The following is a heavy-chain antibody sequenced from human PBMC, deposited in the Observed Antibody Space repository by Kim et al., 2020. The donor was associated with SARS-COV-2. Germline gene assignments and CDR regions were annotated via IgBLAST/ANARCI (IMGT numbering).Heavy chain of an antibody. J-gene: IGHJ5*02. CDR3: AHSPSYNWFDA. V-gene: IGHV2-5*02. CDR1: GFSLSTYGVS. CDR2: IYWDNDN. Sequence: SGPTLVKPTQTLTVTCTFSGFSLSTYGVSVGWIRRAPGKSLEWLAVIYWDNDNRLSPFLETRLTITKDTSKNQVVLTMTNMDVAGTATYFCAHSPSYNWFDAWGQGILVTVSS.